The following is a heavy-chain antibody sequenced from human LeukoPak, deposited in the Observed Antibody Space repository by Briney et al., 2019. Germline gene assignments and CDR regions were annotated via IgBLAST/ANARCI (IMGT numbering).Heavy chain of an antibody. Sequence: GGSLRLSCAASGFTFDDYAMHWVRQAPGKGLEWISLISGDGDSTYYADSVKGRFTISRDNSKNSLYLQMSSLRAEDTAVYYCAKGVRSGTYYNCFDPWGQGTLDTVSS. CDR2: ISGDGDST. V-gene: IGHV3-43*02. CDR3: AKGVRSGTYYNCFDP. J-gene: IGHJ5*02. CDR1: GFTFDDYA. D-gene: IGHD1-26*01.